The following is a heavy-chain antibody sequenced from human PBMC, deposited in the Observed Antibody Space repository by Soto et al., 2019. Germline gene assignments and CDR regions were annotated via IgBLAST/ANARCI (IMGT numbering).Heavy chain of an antibody. Sequence: EVQLVETGGGWIQPGGSLKLSCAASGFTVSSTYMSWVRQAPGKGLEWVSVLYGGGTTYYAGSVKGRFTISRDNSKNTFYLQLDSLRADDTAVYYCARHPPTSSWPTALDHWGQGALVTVSS. CDR2: LYGGGTT. V-gene: IGHV3-53*02. J-gene: IGHJ4*02. D-gene: IGHD6-13*01. CDR1: GFTVSSTY. CDR3: ARHPPTSSWPTALDH.